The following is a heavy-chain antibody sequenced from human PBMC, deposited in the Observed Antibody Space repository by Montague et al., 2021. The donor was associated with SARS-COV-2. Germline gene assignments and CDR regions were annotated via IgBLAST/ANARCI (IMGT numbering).Heavy chain of an antibody. CDR1: GGSFSGYY. CDR2: INHSGST. V-gene: IGHV4-34*01. J-gene: IGHJ5*02. Sequence: SETLSLTCAVYGGSFSGYYWSWIRQPPGKGLEWIGEINHSGSTNYNPSLKSRVTISVDTSKNQFSLKLSSVTAADTAVYYCARSGYSSSWYGFRSWFDPGGQGTLVTVSS. D-gene: IGHD6-13*01. CDR3: ARSGYSSSWYGFRSWFDP.